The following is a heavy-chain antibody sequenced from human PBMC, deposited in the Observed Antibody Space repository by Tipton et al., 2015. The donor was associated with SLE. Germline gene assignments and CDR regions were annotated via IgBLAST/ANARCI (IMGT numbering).Heavy chain of an antibody. CDR3: ARGGLGFCTSGTCYDVTDI. CDR1: GGSISSYY. V-gene: IGHV4-59*08. CDR2: IYYSGST. D-gene: IGHD2-2*01. Sequence: LRLSCTVSGGSISSYYWSWIRQPPGRGLEWIGYIYYSGSTNYNPSLKSRVTISVDTSKNQFSLKLSSVTAADTAIYYCARGGLGFCTSGTCYDVTDIWGQGTMVTVSS. J-gene: IGHJ3*02.